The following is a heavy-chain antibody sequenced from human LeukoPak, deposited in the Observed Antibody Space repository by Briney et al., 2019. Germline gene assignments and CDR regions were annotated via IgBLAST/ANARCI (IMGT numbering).Heavy chain of an antibody. V-gene: IGHV4-34*01. J-gene: IGHJ4*02. CDR2: INHSGST. CDR3: ARGRGSGSYYSYYFDY. Sequence: PSETLSLTCAVYGGSFSGYYWSWIRQPPGKGLEWIGEINHSGSTIYNPSLQSRVTISVDTSKNPFSLKLSSVTAADTAVYYCARGRGSGSYYSYYFDYWGQGTLVTVSS. D-gene: IGHD3-10*01. CDR1: GGSFSGYY.